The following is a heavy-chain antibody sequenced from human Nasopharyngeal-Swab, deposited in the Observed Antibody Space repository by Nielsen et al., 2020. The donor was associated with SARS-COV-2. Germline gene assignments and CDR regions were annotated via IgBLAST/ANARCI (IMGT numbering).Heavy chain of an antibody. D-gene: IGHD5-18*01. CDR3: ARRAVGGYHPNYYYGMDV. J-gene: IGHJ6*02. V-gene: IGHV4-59*08. Sequence: WIRQPPGKRLEWIGYIYYSGSTNYNPSLKSRVAISVDTSKNQFSLKLSSVTAADTAVYYCARRAVGGYHPNYYYGMDVWGQGTTVTVSS. CDR2: IYYSGST.